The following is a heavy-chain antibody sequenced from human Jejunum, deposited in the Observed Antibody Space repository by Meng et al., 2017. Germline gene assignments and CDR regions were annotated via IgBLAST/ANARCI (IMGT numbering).Heavy chain of an antibody. D-gene: IGHD3-22*01. CDR3: ARVRDKYYYDSSAFDY. CDR2: IYYSGRT. V-gene: IGHV4-39*07. J-gene: IGHJ4*02. CDR1: GGSISRSSYY. Sequence: ETLSLTCTVSGGSISRSSYYWGWIRQPPGKGLEWIGTIYYSGRTYYNPSLKSRVTLSLDTSKNQFSLRLSSVTAADTAVYYCARVRDKYYYDSSAFDYWGQGTLVTVSS.